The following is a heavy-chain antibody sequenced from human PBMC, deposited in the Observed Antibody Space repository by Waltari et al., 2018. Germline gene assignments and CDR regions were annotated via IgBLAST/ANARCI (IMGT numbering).Heavy chain of an antibody. CDR3: ARGIVVAGLLWDY. J-gene: IGHJ4*02. D-gene: IGHD6-19*01. CDR2: IYCGGNT. Sequence: EFQLVASGGGMVQPGGSMRLSCAASGFSVSNTFMTWVRRAPGKGLAWVSLIYCGGNTYYADSVKGRFIISRDNSKNTLYLQMDNVRVEDTGIYYCARGIVVAGLLWDYWGQGALVTVSS. CDR1: GFSVSNTF. V-gene: IGHV3-66*01.